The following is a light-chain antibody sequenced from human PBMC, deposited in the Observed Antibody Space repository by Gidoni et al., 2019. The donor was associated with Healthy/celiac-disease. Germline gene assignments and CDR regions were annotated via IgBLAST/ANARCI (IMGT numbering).Light chain of an antibody. CDR3: QSADSSGTYVV. V-gene: IGLV3-25*02. CDR1: ALPKQY. Sequence: SSELTQPPSVSVSPGKTARLTCSGDALPKQYAYWYQQKPGQAPVLVIYKDSERPSGIPERFSGSSSGTTVTLTISGVQAEDEADYYCQSADSSGTYVVFGGGTKLTVL. CDR2: KDS. J-gene: IGLJ2*01.